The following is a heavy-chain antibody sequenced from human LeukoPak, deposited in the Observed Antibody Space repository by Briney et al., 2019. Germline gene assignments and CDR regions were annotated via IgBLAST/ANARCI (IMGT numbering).Heavy chain of an antibody. D-gene: IGHD2-15*01. V-gene: IGHV3-30*18. CDR2: ISY. CDR1: GFTFSSYG. CDR3: AKVRSPYCSGGSCPGGWFDP. Sequence: PGGSLRLSCAASGFTFSSYGMHWVRQAPGKGLEWVAVISYDYADSVKGRFTISRDNSKNTLYLQMNSLRAEDTAVYYCAKVRSPYCSGGSCPGGWFDPWGQGTLVTVSS. J-gene: IGHJ5*02.